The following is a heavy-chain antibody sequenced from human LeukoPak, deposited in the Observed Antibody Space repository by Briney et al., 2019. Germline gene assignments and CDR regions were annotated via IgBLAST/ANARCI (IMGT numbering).Heavy chain of an antibody. CDR2: IYYSGST. V-gene: IGHV4-59*01. CDR1: GGSISSYY. J-gene: IGHJ4*02. CDR3: ARGRDGYIFDY. Sequence: ASETLSLTCTVSGGSISSYYWSWIRQPPGKGLEWIGYIYYSGSTNYNPSLKSRVTISVDTSKNQFSLKLSSVTAADTAVYYCARGRDGYIFDYWGQGTLVTASS. D-gene: IGHD5-24*01.